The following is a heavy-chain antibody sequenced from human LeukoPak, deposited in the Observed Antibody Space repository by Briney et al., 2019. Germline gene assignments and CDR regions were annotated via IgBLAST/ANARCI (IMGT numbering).Heavy chain of an antibody. D-gene: IGHD5-18*01. J-gene: IGHJ6*03. CDR2: ISSSSSTI. CDR3: ARGGGTAMVRFYYYYYYMDV. V-gene: IGHV3-48*01. Sequence: GSLRLSCAASGFTFSSYSMNWVRQAPGKGLEWVSYISSSSSTIYYADSVKGRFTISRDNAKNSLYLQMNSLRAEDTAVYYCARGGGTAMVRFYYYYYYMDVWGKGTTVTVSS. CDR1: GFTFSSYS.